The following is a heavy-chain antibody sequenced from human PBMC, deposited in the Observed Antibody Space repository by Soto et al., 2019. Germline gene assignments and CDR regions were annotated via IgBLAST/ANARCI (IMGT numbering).Heavy chain of an antibody. V-gene: IGHV4-34*01. CDR3: ASRGTVPPFDY. CDR2: INHSGST. Sequence: QVQLQQWGAGLLKPSETLSLTCAVYGGSFSGYYWSWIRQPPGKGLEWIGEINHSGSTNYNPSLKSRVTISVDTSNNQFSLKLSSVTAADTAVYYCASRGTVPPFDYWGQGTLVTVSS. J-gene: IGHJ4*02. CDR1: GGSFSGYY. D-gene: IGHD2-15*01.